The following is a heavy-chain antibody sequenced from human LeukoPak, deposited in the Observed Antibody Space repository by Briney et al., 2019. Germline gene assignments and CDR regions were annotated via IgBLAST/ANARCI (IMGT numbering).Heavy chain of an antibody. V-gene: IGHV4-4*07. CDR3: ARHAVYAGSGWAFDY. J-gene: IGHJ4*02. CDR2: IYTSGST. CDR1: GGSISSYY. Sequence: SETLSLTCTVSGGSISSYYWSWIRQPAGKGLEWIGRIYTSGSTNYNPSLKSRVTMSVDTSKNQFSLKLSSVTAADTAVYYCARHAVYAGSGWAFDYWGQGTLVTVSS. D-gene: IGHD6-19*01.